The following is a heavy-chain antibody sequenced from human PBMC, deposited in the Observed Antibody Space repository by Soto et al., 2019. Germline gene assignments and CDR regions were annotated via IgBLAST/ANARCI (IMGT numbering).Heavy chain of an antibody. CDR3: ARSSGRRHVFTFDYGLDV. V-gene: IGHV3-11*06. D-gene: IGHD3-16*01. CDR2: SSSSGGYT. Sequence: QVQLVESGGGLVEPGGSLSLSCAASGFSVGDNYMTWIRQAPGKGLEWLSYSSSSGGYTNYADSVKGRFTISRDNAKNSLYLQMDSLRAEDTAVYFCARSSGRRHVFTFDYGLDVWGQGTTVTVSS. CDR1: GFSVGDNY. J-gene: IGHJ6*02.